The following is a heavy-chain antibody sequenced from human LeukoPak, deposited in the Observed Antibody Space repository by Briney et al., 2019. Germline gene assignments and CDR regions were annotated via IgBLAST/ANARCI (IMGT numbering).Heavy chain of an antibody. D-gene: IGHD6-13*01. Sequence: ASVKVSCTASGYTFTGYYMHWVRQAPGQGLEWMGWINPNSGGTNYAQKFQGRVTMTRDTSISTAYMELSRLRSDDTAVYYCARLGIAAAGAHADYWGQATLVTVSS. J-gene: IGHJ4*02. CDR1: GYTFTGYY. CDR3: ARLGIAAAGAHADY. CDR2: INPNSGGT. V-gene: IGHV1-2*02.